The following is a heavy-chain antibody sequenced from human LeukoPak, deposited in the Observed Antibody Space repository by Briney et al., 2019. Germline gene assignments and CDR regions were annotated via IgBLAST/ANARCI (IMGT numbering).Heavy chain of an antibody. D-gene: IGHD5-18*01. CDR2: INPSDGST. CDR3: PRGNSYGRCFDS. J-gene: IGHJ4*02. V-gene: IGHV1-46*01. CDR1: RYTFTNYY. Sequence: ASVKVSCKASRYTFTNYYMHWVRQAPGQGLEWMGIINPSDGSTDYAQKFPGRITMTRDTSTSTVYMKLTSLTSEHTALYYRPRGNSYGRCFDSWGQGTLVTVSS.